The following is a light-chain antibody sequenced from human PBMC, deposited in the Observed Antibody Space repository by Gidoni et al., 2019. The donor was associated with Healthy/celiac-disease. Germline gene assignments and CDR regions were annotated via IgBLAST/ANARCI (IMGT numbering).Light chain of an antibody. CDR1: QSVSSSY. Sequence: EIVLTQSPDTLALSPGGRATLSCRASQSVSSSYLACYQQKPGQAPRLLIYGASSRATGIPDRFSGSGSGTDFTLTISRLEPEDFAVYYCQQYGSSPLTFGPGTKVEIK. V-gene: IGKV3-20*01. J-gene: IGKJ1*01. CDR3: QQYGSSPLT. CDR2: GAS.